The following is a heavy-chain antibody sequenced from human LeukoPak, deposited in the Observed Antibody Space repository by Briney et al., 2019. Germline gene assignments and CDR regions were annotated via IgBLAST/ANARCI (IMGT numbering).Heavy chain of an antibody. CDR1: GFTFGDYG. CDR2: IRSKAFGGTT. J-gene: IGHJ4*02. V-gene: IGHV3-49*04. Sequence: GGSLRLSCTTSGFTFGDYGMSWVRQAPGKGLERVGFIRSKAFGGTTEYAASVKGRFTISRDDSKSIAYLQMNSLKTEDTAVFYCTRTIMVTTDYFDYWGQGTLVTVSS. CDR3: TRTIMVTTDYFDY. D-gene: IGHD4-17*01.